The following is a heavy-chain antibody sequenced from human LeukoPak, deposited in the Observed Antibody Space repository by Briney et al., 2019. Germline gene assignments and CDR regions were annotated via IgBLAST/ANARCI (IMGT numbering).Heavy chain of an antibody. Sequence: PGGSLRLSCAASGFTFSDYYMSWIRQAPGKGLDWVSYISSSGSTIYYADSVKGRFTISRDNAKNSLYLRMTGLRAEDTAVYYCAKAPDSTCRVTTCYPFDHWGQGTLVTVSS. J-gene: IGHJ4*02. V-gene: IGHV3-11*01. CDR2: ISSSGSTI. CDR1: GFTFSDYY. CDR3: AKAPDSTCRVTTCYPFDH. D-gene: IGHD2-2*01.